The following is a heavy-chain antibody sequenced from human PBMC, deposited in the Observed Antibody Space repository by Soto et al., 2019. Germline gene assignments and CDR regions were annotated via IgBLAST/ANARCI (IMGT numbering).Heavy chain of an antibody. Sequence: SVKVSCKASGFTFTSSAVQLVRQARGQRLEWIGWIVVGSGNTNYAQKFQERVTITRDMSTSTAYMELSSLRSEDTAVYYCAAEEAAAGNYYYYGMDVWGQGTTVTVSS. CDR1: GFTFTSSA. D-gene: IGHD6-13*01. V-gene: IGHV1-58*01. CDR2: IVVGSGNT. J-gene: IGHJ6*02. CDR3: AAEEAAAGNYYYYGMDV.